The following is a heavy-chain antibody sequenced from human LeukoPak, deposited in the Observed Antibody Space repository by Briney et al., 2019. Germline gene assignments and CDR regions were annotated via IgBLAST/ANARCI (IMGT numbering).Heavy chain of an antibody. Sequence: SETLSLTCAVYGGSFSGYYWSWIRQPPGKGLEWIGEINHSGSTNYNPSLKSRVTISVDTSKNQFSLKLGSVTAADTAVYYCARGETVAGLFDYWGQGTLVTVSS. CDR1: GGSFSGYY. D-gene: IGHD6-19*01. CDR2: INHSGST. V-gene: IGHV4-34*01. J-gene: IGHJ4*02. CDR3: ARGETVAGLFDY.